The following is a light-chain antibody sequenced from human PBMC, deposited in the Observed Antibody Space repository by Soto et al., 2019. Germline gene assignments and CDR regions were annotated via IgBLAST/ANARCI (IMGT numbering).Light chain of an antibody. CDR1: SGHSSYA. V-gene: IGLV4-69*01. CDR3: QTWGTGIRV. Sequence: QLVLTQSPSASASLGASVKLTCTLSSGHSSYAIAWHQQQPEKGPRYLMKLNSDGSHSKGDGIPDRFSGSSSGAERYLTIASLPSEEEADYYWQTWGTGIRVFGGGTKLTVL. J-gene: IGLJ2*01. CDR2: LNSDGSH.